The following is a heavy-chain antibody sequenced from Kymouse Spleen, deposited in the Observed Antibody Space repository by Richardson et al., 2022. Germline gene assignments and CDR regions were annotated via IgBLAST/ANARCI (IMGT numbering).Heavy chain of an antibody. CDR2: IYYSGST. CDR1: GGSISSYY. CDR3: ARREYSSSYFDY. D-gene: IGHD6-6*01. Sequence: QVQLQESGPGLVKPSETLSLTCTVSGGSISSYYWSWIRQPPGKGLEWIGYIYYSGSTNYNPSLKSRVTISVDTSKNQFSLKLSSVTAADTAVYYCARREYSSSYFDYWGQGTLVTVSS. J-gene: IGHJ4*02. V-gene: IGHV4-59*01.